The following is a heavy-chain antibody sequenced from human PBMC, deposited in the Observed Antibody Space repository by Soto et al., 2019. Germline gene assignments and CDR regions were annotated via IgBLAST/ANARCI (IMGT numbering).Heavy chain of an antibody. CDR3: AKDARWGYDYGRDFYLDS. D-gene: IGHD5-12*01. V-gene: IGHV3-23*01. Sequence: GGSLRLSCAATADILSRNAMRWVRQTRGQGLEWVSGISGSGGGTYYADSVKGRFTISRDNSKNTLYLQMNTLRAEDTAVYYCAKDARWGYDYGRDFYLDSWGQGTLVTVSS. J-gene: IGHJ4*02. CDR1: ADILSRNA. CDR2: ISGSGGGT.